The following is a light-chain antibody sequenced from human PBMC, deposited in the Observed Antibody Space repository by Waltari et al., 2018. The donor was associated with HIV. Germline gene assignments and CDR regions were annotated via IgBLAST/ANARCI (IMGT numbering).Light chain of an antibody. CDR3: QLYNNWPPVYT. J-gene: IGKJ2*01. CDR2: GAA. CDR1: QSLANN. Sequence: EIMMTQSPATLSVSPGESATLSCRASQSLANNLAWYQQKLGQAPRLLIYGAAIRATGVPARFSGSGYGTEFTLTISSLQSEDFAVYYCQLYNNWPPVYTVGQGTKLEIK. V-gene: IGKV3-15*01.